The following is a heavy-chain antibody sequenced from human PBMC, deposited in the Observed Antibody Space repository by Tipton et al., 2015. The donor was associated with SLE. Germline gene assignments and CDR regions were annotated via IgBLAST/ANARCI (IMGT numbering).Heavy chain of an antibody. Sequence: TLSLTCAVSGGSISSGGYSWSWIRQPPGKGLEWIGYIYHSGSTYYNPSLKSRVTISVDTSKNQFSLRLRSVTAADTAVYYCARLEGTVSTDYWGHGMLVTVSS. CDR3: ARLEGTVSTDY. CDR2: IYHSGST. J-gene: IGHJ4*01. CDR1: GGSISSGGYS. D-gene: IGHD4-17*01. V-gene: IGHV4-30-2*01.